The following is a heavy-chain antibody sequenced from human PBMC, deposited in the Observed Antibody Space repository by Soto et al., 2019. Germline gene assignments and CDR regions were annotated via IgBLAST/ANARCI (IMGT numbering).Heavy chain of an antibody. CDR3: AKEYCSSTSCYTFDY. V-gene: IGHV3-30*18. J-gene: IGHJ4*02. D-gene: IGHD2-2*02. CDR2: ISYDGSNK. CDR1: GFTFSSYD. Sequence: QVQLVESGGGVVQPGRSLRLSCAASGFTFSSYDMHWVRQAPGKGLEWVAVISYDGSNKYYADSVKGRFTISRDNSKNTLYLQMNSLRAEDTAVYYCAKEYCSSTSCYTFDYWGQGTLVTVSS.